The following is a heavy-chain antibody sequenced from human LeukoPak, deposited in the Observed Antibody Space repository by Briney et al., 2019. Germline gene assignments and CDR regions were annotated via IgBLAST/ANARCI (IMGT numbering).Heavy chain of an antibody. Sequence: SVKVSCKASGYTFTGYYMHWVRQAPGQGLEWMGWINPNSGGTNYAQKFQGRVTMTRDTSISTAYMELSRLRSDDTAVYYCARARTRSSWYAIDYWGQGTLATVSS. CDR2: INPNSGGT. D-gene: IGHD6-13*01. J-gene: IGHJ4*02. CDR3: ARARTRSSWYAIDY. CDR1: GYTFTGYY. V-gene: IGHV1-2*02.